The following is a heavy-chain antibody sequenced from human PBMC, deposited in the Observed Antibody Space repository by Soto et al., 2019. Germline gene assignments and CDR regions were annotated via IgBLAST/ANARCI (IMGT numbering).Heavy chain of an antibody. D-gene: IGHD2-15*01. J-gene: IGHJ6*03. CDR2: IYPGDSDT. Sequence: TGESLKISRKGSGYSFTSYWIGRVGQMPGKNLEWMGNIYPGDSDTRYSPSFQGQVTISADKSISTAYLQWSSLKASDTAMYYCARPNTAGYCSGGSCYFAYYYYYYMDVWGKGTKVTVSS. CDR3: ARPNTAGYCSGGSCYFAYYYYYYMDV. V-gene: IGHV5-51*03. CDR1: GYSFTSYW.